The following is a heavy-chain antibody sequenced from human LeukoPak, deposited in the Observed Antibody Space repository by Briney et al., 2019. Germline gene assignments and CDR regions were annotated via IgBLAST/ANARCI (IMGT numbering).Heavy chain of an antibody. CDR2: ISGSGGST. CDR1: GFTFSSYA. CDR3: AKEGLDYDILTGYYSG. Sequence: GGSLRLSCAASGFTFSSYAMSWVRQAPGKGLEWVSAISGSGGSTYYADSVKGRFTISRDNSKNTLYLQMNSLRAEDTAVYYCAKEGLDYDILTGYYSGWGQGTLVTVSS. J-gene: IGHJ4*02. V-gene: IGHV3-23*01. D-gene: IGHD3-9*01.